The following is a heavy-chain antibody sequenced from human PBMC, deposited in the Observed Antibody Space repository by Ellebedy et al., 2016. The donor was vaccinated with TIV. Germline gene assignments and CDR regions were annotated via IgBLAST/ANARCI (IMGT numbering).Heavy chain of an antibody. V-gene: IGHV3-7*01. J-gene: IGHJ4*02. Sequence: PSETLSLTCATSGFTFRNHWMSWVRQAPGRGLEWVACIKGDESEKYHVASVRGRFTISRDNAKNSLYLQMNSLRAEDTAVYYFASLDTAMVHSSDYWGQGTLVTVSS. D-gene: IGHD5-18*01. CDR1: GFTFRNHW. CDR3: ASLDTAMVHSSDY. CDR2: IKGDESEK.